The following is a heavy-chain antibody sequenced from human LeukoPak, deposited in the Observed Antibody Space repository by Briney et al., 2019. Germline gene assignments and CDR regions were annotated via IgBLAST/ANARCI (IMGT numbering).Heavy chain of an antibody. D-gene: IGHD6-19*01. Sequence: GGSLRLSCAASGFTFSSYAMHWVRQAPGKGLEWVAVISYDGSNKYYADSVKGRFTISRDNFKNTLYLQMNSLRAEDTAVYYCARVDRAVAGTHDYWGQGTLVTVSS. CDR2: ISYDGSNK. CDR3: ARVDRAVAGTHDY. CDR1: GFTFSSYA. V-gene: IGHV3-30*04. J-gene: IGHJ4*02.